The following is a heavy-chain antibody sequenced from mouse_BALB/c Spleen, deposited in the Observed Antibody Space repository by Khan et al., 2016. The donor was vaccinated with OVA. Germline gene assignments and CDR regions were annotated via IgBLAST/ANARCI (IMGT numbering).Heavy chain of an antibody. J-gene: IGHJ2*01. CDR1: GFTFSSYG. CDR2: INSNGGRT. CDR3: TRMARTIN. Sequence: EVELVESGGGLVQPGGSLKLSCAASGFTFSSYGMSWVRQTPDKRLELVATINSNGGRTYYPDSVTGRFTIYRDNAKTTLYLHMSSLKSEDTAMYYCTRMARTINWGQGTTLTVSS. V-gene: IGHV5-6-3*01.